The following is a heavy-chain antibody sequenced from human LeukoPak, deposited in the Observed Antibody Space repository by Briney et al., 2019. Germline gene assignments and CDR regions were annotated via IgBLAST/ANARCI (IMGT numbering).Heavy chain of an antibody. CDR3: ARGIFTMVRGVIHYYYGMDV. J-gene: IGHJ6*02. CDR2: ISANNGNT. V-gene: IGHV1-18*01. D-gene: IGHD3-10*01. CDR1: GYIFANYV. Sequence: GASVKVSCKASGYIFANYVINWVRQAPGQGLEWMGWISANNGNTNYAQKLQGRVTMTTDTSTSTAYMELRSLRSDDTAVYYCARGIFTMVRGVIHYYYGMDVWGQGTTVTVSS.